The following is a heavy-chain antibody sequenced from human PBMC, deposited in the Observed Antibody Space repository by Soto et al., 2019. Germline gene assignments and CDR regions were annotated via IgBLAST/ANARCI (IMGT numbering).Heavy chain of an antibody. CDR3: ARLRGWIAARGGDLDFDY. CDR2: IYYSGST. D-gene: IGHD6-6*01. CDR1: GGSISSSSYY. Sequence: SETLSLTCTVSGGSISSSSYYWGWIRQPPGKGLEWIGSIYYSGSTYYNPSLKSRVTISVDTSKNQFSLKLSSVTAADTAVYYCARLRGWIAARGGDLDFDYWGQGTLVTVSS. V-gene: IGHV4-39*01. J-gene: IGHJ4*02.